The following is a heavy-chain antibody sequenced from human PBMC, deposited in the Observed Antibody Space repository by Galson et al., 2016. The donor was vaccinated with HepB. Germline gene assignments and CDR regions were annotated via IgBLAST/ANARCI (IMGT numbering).Heavy chain of an antibody. J-gene: IGHJ6*02. CDR2: ISDDGSSK. CDR3: ARGGTGRLAYYYYGMDV. D-gene: IGHD1-1*01. CDR1: GFTFSSYA. V-gene: IGHV3-30*04. Sequence: SLRLSCAASGFTFSSYAMHWVRQRQAPGKGLEWVTIISDDGSSKYYADSVKGRFTISRDNSKNTVNLQMNNLRTEDTAVYYCARGGTGRLAYYYYGMDVWGPGTTVTVSS.